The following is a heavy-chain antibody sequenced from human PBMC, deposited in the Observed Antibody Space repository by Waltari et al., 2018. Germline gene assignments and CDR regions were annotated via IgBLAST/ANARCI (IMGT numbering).Heavy chain of an antibody. Sequence: QLHLQESGPELVKPSETLYLTCTVSSVSISSGAYFWGWIRRPAWKGPGWMGNIYYSGNTLHTPALGVRVAISLDTSRNQFFLSLTSVTAADAAVYYCARAECSTSSCFFVSGFDPWGQGIHVTVSS. J-gene: IGHJ5*02. CDR2: IYYSGNT. CDR3: ARAECSTSSCFFVSGFDP. CDR1: SVSISSGAYF. V-gene: IGHV4-39*01. D-gene: IGHD6-6*01.